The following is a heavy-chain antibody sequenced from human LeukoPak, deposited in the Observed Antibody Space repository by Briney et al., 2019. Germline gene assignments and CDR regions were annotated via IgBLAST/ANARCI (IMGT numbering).Heavy chain of an antibody. J-gene: IGHJ4*02. CDR3: ASYYGG. CDR1: GFDFSNYW. Sequence: PGGSLRLSCAASGFDFSNYWMYWVRQAPGKGLEWVANIKQDGSEKYYVDSVRGRFTISRDNAKNSLSLQMNSLRAEDTAVYYCASYYGGWGQGTLVTVSS. V-gene: IGHV3-7*03. CDR2: IKQDGSEK. D-gene: IGHD3-22*01.